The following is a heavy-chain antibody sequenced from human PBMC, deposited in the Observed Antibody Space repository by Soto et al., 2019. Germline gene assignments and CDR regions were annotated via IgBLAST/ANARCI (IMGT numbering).Heavy chain of an antibody. CDR1: GFTFSIYG. V-gene: IGHV3-33*01. J-gene: IGHJ6*02. D-gene: IGHD3-3*01. CDR3: ARDLLGGDFWSGRISYYYCMDV. CDR2: IWYDGSNK. Sequence: GGSLRLSCAASGFTFSIYGMHWVRQAPGKGLEWVAVIWYDGSNKYYADSVKGRFTISRDNSKNTLYLQMNSLRAEDTAVYYCARDLLGGDFWSGRISYYYCMDVWGQGTTVTV.